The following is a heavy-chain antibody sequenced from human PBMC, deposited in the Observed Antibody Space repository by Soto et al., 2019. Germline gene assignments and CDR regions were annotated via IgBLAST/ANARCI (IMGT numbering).Heavy chain of an antibody. J-gene: IGHJ6*03. D-gene: IGHD6-6*01. Sequence: QVQLLQSGAEVKKPGASVKVSCKASGYTFTNYGITWVRQAPGQGLAWMGWISAYNGDTHYTQRPQGRGTMTTATSTSTAYMELRGLRSDDTAVYYCARVRQIVGYFYYYMDVWGKGTTVTVSS. CDR2: ISAYNGDT. CDR1: GYTFTNYG. CDR3: ARVRQIVGYFYYYMDV. V-gene: IGHV1-18*01.